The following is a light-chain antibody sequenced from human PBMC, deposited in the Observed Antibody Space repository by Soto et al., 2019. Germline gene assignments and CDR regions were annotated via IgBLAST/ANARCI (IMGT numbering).Light chain of an antibody. V-gene: IGKV1-5*01. CDR3: KQYNSYSVT. CDR1: PSISSG. J-gene: IGKJ1*01. CDR2: DAS. Sequence: DIQMTQSPSTLSASVGDRVTITCRASPSISSGLAWYQQKPGKAPKLLIYDASSLESGVPSRFSGSGSGTEFTLTISSLQPDDFATYYCKQYNSYSVTFGQGTKVEIK.